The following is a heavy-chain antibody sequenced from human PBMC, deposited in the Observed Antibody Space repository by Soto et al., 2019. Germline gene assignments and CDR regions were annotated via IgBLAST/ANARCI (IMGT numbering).Heavy chain of an antibody. CDR2: ISYDGSNK. Sequence: QVQLVESGGGVVQPGRSLRLSCAASGFTFSSYAMHWVRQAPGKGLEWVAVISYDGSNKYYADSVKGRFTISRDNSKNTLYLQMNSLRAEDTAVYYCARDRALRQQLVLGAESAPFDYWGQGTLSPSPQ. CDR1: GFTFSSYA. J-gene: IGHJ4*02. V-gene: IGHV3-30-3*01. CDR3: ARDRALRQQLVLGAESAPFDY. D-gene: IGHD6-13*01.